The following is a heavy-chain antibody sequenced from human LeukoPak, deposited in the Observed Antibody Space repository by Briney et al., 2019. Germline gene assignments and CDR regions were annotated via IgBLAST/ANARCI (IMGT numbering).Heavy chain of an antibody. J-gene: IGHJ4*02. D-gene: IGHD3-10*01. CDR2: ISGSGTTT. V-gene: IGHV3-23*01. Sequence: GGSLRLSCAASGLTFRSYAMTWVRQAPGKGLEWVSSISGSGTTTYFADSVKGRFTISRDNSKNTLYLQMNSLRAEDTAVYYCAGDPTGGGSGSFVDYWGQGTLVTVSS. CDR1: GLTFRSYA. CDR3: AGDPTGGGSGSFVDY.